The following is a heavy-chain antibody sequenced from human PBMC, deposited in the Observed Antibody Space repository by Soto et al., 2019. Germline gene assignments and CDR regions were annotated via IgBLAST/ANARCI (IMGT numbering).Heavy chain of an antibody. V-gene: IGHV4-34*01. Sequence: SETLSLTCAVYGGSFSGYYWSWIRQPPGKGLEWIGEINHSGSTYYNPSLKSRVTISVDRSKNQFSLKLSSVTAADTAVYYCARSRGAAAGMRDWFDPWGQGTLVTVSS. D-gene: IGHD6-13*01. CDR3: ARSRGAAAGMRDWFDP. CDR2: INHSGST. J-gene: IGHJ5*02. CDR1: GGSFSGYY.